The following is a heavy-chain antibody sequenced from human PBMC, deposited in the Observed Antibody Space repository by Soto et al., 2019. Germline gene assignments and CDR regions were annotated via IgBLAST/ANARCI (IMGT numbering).Heavy chain of an antibody. V-gene: IGHV1-46*03. D-gene: IGHD2-8*02. CDR3: ARSWWGTDRLMAYNWLGP. CDR2: INPSGGTT. J-gene: IGHJ5*02. CDR1: GYTFMSYY. Sequence: QVQLVQSGAEVKKPGASVKVSCKASGYTFMSYYTHWVRQAPGQGLEWMGMINPSGGTTSYAQKFKGRVTMTRDTSTSTVYMELNSLRSEDTAVYYCARSWWGTDRLMAYNWLGPWGQGTLVTVSS.